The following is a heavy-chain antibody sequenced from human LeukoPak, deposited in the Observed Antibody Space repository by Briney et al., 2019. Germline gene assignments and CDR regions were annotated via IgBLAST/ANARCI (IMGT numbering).Heavy chain of an antibody. Sequence: HSGGSLRLSCAASGFTFSSYGMHWVRQAPGKGLEWVAVISYDGSNKYYADSVKGRFTISRDNSKNTLYLQMNGLRAEDTAVYYCAKRGYSYGSDYWGQGTLVTVSS. V-gene: IGHV3-30*18. J-gene: IGHJ4*02. CDR2: ISYDGSNK. D-gene: IGHD5-18*01. CDR1: GFTFSSYG. CDR3: AKRGYSYGSDY.